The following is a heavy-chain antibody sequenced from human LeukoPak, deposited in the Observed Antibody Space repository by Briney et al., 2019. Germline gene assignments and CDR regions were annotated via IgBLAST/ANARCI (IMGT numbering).Heavy chain of an antibody. CDR2: IYYSGST. CDR3: ARHYFSSSHIDY. CDR1: GGSISSXX. V-gene: IGHV4-59*08. Sequence: TVSGGSISSXXXXWIRXXPGKXXXCMAYIYYSGSTNYNPSLKSRVTISVDPSKSQFSLKLSSVTAADTAVYYCARHYFSSSHIDYWGQGTLVTVSS. D-gene: IGHD6-13*01. J-gene: IGHJ4*02.